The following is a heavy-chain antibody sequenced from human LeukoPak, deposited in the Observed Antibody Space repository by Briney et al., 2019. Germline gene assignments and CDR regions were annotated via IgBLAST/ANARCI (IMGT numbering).Heavy chain of an antibody. CDR3: ARVLREYYYDSSGYYRPHDAFDI. Sequence: GGSLRLSCAASGFTVSSNYMSWVRQAPGKGLEWVSVIYSGGSTYYADSVKGRFTISRDNSKNTLYLQMNSLRAEDTAVYYCARVLREYYYDSSGYYRPHDAFDIWGQGTMVTVSS. V-gene: IGHV3-53*01. CDR1: GFTVSSNY. J-gene: IGHJ3*02. D-gene: IGHD3-22*01. CDR2: IYSGGST.